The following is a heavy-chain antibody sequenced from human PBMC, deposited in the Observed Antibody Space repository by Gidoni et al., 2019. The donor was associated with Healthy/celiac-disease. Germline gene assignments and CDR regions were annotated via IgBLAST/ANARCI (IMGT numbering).Heavy chain of an antibody. Sequence: QLQLQESGPGLVKPSETLSLTCTVSGGSISSSSYYWGWIRQPPGKGLEWIGCIYYSGSTYYNPSLKSRVTISVDTSKNQFSLKLSSVTAADTAVYYCARLGLSYDILTGYYRDNWFDPWGQGTLVTVSS. CDR1: GGSISSSSYY. V-gene: IGHV4-39*01. CDR3: ARLGLSYDILTGYYRDNWFDP. D-gene: IGHD3-9*01. CDR2: IYYSGST. J-gene: IGHJ5*02.